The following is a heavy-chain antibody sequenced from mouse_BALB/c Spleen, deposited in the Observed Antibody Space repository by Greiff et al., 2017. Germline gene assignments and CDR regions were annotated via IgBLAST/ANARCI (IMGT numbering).Heavy chain of an antibody. J-gene: IGHJ4*01. CDR2: ISYDGSN. CDR1: GYSITSGYY. CDR3: ARIMITTAMDY. V-gene: IGHV3-6*02. Sequence: EVQLVESGPGLVKPSQSLSLTCSVTGYSITSGYYWNWIRQFPGNKLEWMGYISYDGSNNYNPSLKNRISITRDTSKNQFFLKLNSVTTEDTATYYCARIMITTAMDYWGQGTSVTVSS. D-gene: IGHD2-4*01.